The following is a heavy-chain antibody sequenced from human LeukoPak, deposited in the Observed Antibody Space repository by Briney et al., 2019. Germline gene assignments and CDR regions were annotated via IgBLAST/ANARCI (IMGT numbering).Heavy chain of an antibody. CDR1: GGSISSSSYY. J-gene: IGHJ4*02. CDR3: ARQPSSWYWIFGYFDY. V-gene: IGHV4-39*01. D-gene: IGHD6-13*01. CDR2: IYYSGST. Sequence: KPSETLSLTCTVSGGSISSSSYYWGWIRQPPGKGLEWIGSIYYSGSTYYTPSLKSRVTITVDTSKNQFSLKLSSVTAADKAVYYCARQPSSWYWIFGYFDYWGQGTLVTVSS.